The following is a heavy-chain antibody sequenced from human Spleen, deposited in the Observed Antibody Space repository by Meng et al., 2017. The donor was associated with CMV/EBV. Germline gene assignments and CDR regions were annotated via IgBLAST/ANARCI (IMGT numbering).Heavy chain of an antibody. CDR1: GFTFSSYG. V-gene: IGHV3-21*01. CDR3: ARDGLSSGAFDI. Sequence: GGSLRLSCAASGFTFSSYGMHWVRQAPGKGLEWVSSISSSSSHIFYADSLKGRCTISRDNAKNSLYLQMSSLRAEDTAVYYCARDGLSSGAFDIWGQGTMVTVSS. CDR2: ISSSSSHI. D-gene: IGHD1-26*01. J-gene: IGHJ3*02.